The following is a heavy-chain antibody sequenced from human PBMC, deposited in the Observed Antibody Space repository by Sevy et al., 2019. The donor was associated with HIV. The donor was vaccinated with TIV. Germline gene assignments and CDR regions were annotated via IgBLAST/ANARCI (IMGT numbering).Heavy chain of an antibody. D-gene: IGHD3-16*01. V-gene: IGHV4-4*02. J-gene: IGHJ5*02. Sequence: SETLSLTCAVSGGSITSVNWWHWVRQPPGKGLEWIGEIYHSGSTNHNPSLKSRVTIAVDNSKNQFSLNLYSVTAADTAVYYCARGGETPRGFDPWGQGSLVTVSS. CDR2: IYHSGST. CDR1: GGSITSVNW. CDR3: ARGGETPRGFDP.